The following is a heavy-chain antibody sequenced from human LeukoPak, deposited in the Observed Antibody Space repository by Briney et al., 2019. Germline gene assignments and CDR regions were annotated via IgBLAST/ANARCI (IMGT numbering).Heavy chain of an antibody. D-gene: IGHD6-6*01. CDR3: ARDSSSSFDY. J-gene: IGHJ4*02. CDR1: GFTFSSYA. CDR2: ISYDGSTK. V-gene: IGHV3-30*04. Sequence: GGSLRLSCAASGFTFSSYAMHWVRQAPGEGLEWVAIISYDGSTKYYADSVKGRFTISRDNSKNTLYPQMNSLRAEDTAVYYCARDSSSSFDYWGQGTLVTVSS.